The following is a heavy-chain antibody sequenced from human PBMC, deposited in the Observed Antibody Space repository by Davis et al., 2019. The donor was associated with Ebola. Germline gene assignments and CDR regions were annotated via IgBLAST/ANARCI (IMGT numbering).Heavy chain of an antibody. CDR1: GDSVSGSNGA. CDR3: ARGWLRGYLDY. J-gene: IGHJ4*02. V-gene: IGHV6-1*01. Sequence: HSQTLSLTCAISGDSVSGSNGAWNWVRQSPSRGLEWLGRTYYTSKWFNDYAVSVKGRITVNADPSKNQFSLQLNSVTPEDTAVYYCARGWLRGYLDYWGQGTLVTVSS. D-gene: IGHD3-3*01. CDR2: TYYTSKWFN.